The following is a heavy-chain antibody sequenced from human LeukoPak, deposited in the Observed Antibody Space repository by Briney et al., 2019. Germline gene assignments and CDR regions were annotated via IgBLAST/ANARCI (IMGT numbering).Heavy chain of an antibody. CDR2: ISWNSGSI. J-gene: IGHJ3*02. V-gene: IGHV3-9*01. Sequence: PGGSLRLSCAASGFTFDDYAMHWVRQAPGKGLEWASGISWNSGSIGYADSVKGRFTISRDNAKNSLYLQMNRLRAEDTAVYYCAKDSGEAPANAFDIWGQGTMVTVSS. CDR1: GFTFDDYA. D-gene: IGHD6-19*01. CDR3: AKDSGEAPANAFDI.